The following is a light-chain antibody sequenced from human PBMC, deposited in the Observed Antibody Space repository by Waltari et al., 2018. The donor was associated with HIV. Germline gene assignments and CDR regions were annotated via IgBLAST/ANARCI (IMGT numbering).Light chain of an antibody. J-gene: IGKJ2*01. CDR1: QTISKY. V-gene: IGKV1-39*01. CDR3: QESYSTPMYT. Sequence: MQMTQSPSSLSASVGDRVTITCRASQTISKYLNWYQQKPRKAPKLLIYDASTLQSGVPSRFSGSGYGTDFTLTISSLQPEDFATYYCQESYSTPMYTFGQGTKLEIK. CDR2: DAS.